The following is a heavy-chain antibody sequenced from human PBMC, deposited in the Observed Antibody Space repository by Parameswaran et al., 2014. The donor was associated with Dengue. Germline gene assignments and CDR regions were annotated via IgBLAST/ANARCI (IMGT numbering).Heavy chain of an antibody. V-gene: IGHV1-46*01. Sequence: WVRQAPGQGLEWMGKIDPNTGTANRAEKFQGRVTMTSDTSTSTVFMELSSLRSEDTAVYYCARMDSSASCYRCVDVWGKGTTVTVSS. J-gene: IGHJ6*04. D-gene: IGHD2-2*01. CDR3: ARMDSSASCYRCVDV. CDR2: IDPNTGTA.